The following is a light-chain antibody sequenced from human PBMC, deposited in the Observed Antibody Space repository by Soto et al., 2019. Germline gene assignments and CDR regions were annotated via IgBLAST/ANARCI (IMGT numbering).Light chain of an antibody. CDR2: DVS. V-gene: IGKV3-11*01. Sequence: EIILTQSPATLSLSPGERATLSCRASQSVTTFLAWYQQIPGQSPRLLVYDVSKRATGIPARLSGSGSGTDFTLKIRSLEPEDFAVYSCQQRLNWPLTFGGGTKVEIK. CDR1: QSVTTF. J-gene: IGKJ4*01. CDR3: QQRLNWPLT.